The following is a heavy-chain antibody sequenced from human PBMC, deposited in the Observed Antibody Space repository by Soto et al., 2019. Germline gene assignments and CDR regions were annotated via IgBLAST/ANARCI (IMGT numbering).Heavy chain of an antibody. CDR1: GFTFNNYG. CDR3: AKPMDVGGVDDS. J-gene: IGHJ5*02. Sequence: QVHLVESGGGVVQPGRSLRLSCAASGFTFNNYGMHWVRQAPGKGLEWVAVTSNDGSNKYYADSVMGRFTISRDNSKNLEWLRMGSLGGDVSCVDCCAKPMDVGGVDDSWGQGTLVTVSS. V-gene: IGHV3-30*18. CDR2: TSNDGSNK. D-gene: IGHD2-8*02.